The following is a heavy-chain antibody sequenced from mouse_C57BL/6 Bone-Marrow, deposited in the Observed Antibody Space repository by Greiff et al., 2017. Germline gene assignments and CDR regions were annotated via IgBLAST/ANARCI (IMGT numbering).Heavy chain of an antibody. J-gene: IGHJ1*03. CDR1: GYTFTSYG. D-gene: IGHD1-1*01. Sequence: VKLQESGAELARPGASVKLSCKASGYTFTSYGISWVKQRTGQGLEWIGEIYPRSGNTYYNEKFKGKATLTADKSSSTAYMELRSLTSEDSAVYFCAFVTTVVAHWYFDVWGTGTTVTVSS. V-gene: IGHV1-81*01. CDR3: AFVTTVVAHWYFDV. CDR2: IYPRSGNT.